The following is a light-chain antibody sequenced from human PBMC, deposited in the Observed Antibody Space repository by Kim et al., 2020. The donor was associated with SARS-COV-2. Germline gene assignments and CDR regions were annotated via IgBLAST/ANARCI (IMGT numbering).Light chain of an antibody. V-gene: IGKV3-20*01. CDR3: QQYTSSPWT. J-gene: IGKJ1*01. CDR2: GAS. Sequence: SPGERATLSCRASQSVSNNYLAWYQQKPGQAPRLLIYGASSRATGIPDRFSGSGSGTDFTLTISRLEPEDFAVYYCQQYTSSPWTFGQGTKVEIK. CDR1: QSVSNNY.